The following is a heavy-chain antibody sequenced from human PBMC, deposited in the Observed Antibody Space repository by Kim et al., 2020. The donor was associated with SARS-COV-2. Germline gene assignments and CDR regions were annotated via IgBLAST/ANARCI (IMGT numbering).Heavy chain of an antibody. Sequence: DPAVSVQSRITINPDASRDQVALHLNSVTPEDTAVYYCARDRGMQFPFDIWGQGTMVTVSS. CDR3: ARDRGMQFPFDI. D-gene: IGHD2-15*01. J-gene: IGHJ3*02. V-gene: IGHV6-1*01.